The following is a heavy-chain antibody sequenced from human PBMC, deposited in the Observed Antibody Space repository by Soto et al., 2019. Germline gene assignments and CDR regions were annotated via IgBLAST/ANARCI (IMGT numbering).Heavy chain of an antibody. CDR2: ISSTGNTI. CDR1: GFTFSRFS. CDR3: ARDKDYSIDY. J-gene: IGHJ4*02. Sequence: EVQLVESGGGLVQHGGSLRLSCAASGFTFSRFSLNWVRQAPGKGLEGVSHISSTGNTIYYADSVKGRFTISRDLAKNSLYLQMNNLRDEDTAVYYCARDKDYSIDYWGQGTLVTVSS. V-gene: IGHV3-48*02. D-gene: IGHD4-4*01.